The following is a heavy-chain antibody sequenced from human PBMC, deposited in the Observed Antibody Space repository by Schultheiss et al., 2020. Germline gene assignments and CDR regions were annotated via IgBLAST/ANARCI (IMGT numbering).Heavy chain of an antibody. J-gene: IGHJ4*02. V-gene: IGHV4-59*08. D-gene: IGHD2-2*01. CDR3: ARHYVPPISLVPAVYFDY. CDR2: IYYSGST. CDR1: GGSISSYY. Sequence: SETLSLTCTVSGGSISSYYWSWIRQPPGKGLEWIGYIYYSGSTYYNPSLRSRVTISVDTSKNQFSLKVTSVTAADTAVYYCARHYVPPISLVPAVYFDYWGQGTLVTVSS.